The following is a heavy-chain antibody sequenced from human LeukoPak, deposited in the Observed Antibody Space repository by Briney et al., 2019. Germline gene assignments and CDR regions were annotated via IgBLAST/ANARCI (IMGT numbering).Heavy chain of an antibody. V-gene: IGHV4-31*03. Sequence: KTSQTLSLTCTVSGGSINTGGYYWTWVRQHPGQGLEWIGYLFYSGSDYTYFNPSLRSRASISADMSRSHFSLNLTSVTAADTAVYYCARGAVGATHIDYWGQGTLVTVSS. J-gene: IGHJ4*02. CDR2: LFYSGSDYT. D-gene: IGHD1-26*01. CDR1: GGSINTGGYY. CDR3: ARGAVGATHIDY.